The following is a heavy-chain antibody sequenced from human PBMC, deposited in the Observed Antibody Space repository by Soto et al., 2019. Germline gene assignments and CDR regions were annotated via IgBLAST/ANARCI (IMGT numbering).Heavy chain of an antibody. V-gene: IGHV5-51*01. CDR3: ARLLGAAAGIFYGMYX. Sequence: GESLKIYCKGSGYSFTSYGIGWVRQMPGKGLECMGIIYPGDSDTRYSPSFQGQVTISAAKSISTAYLQWSSLKASDTAMYYCARLLGAAAGIFYGMYXWGQGTTFTVS. D-gene: IGHD6-13*01. J-gene: IGHJ6*02. CDR2: IYPGDSDT. CDR1: GYSFTSYG.